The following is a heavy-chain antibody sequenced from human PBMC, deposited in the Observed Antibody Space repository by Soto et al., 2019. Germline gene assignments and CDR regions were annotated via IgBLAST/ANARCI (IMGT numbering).Heavy chain of an antibody. Sequence: SVKVSCKASGGTFSSYRINWVRQAPGQGLEWVGGIVPIRRTADYAQTFQGRVSITADESARTSYMELRSLRSQDTAVYYCVRDSGAKLSSSWGQGTRVTVSS. J-gene: IGHJ4*02. V-gene: IGHV1-69*13. CDR3: VRDSGAKLSSS. CDR1: GGTFSSYR. CDR2: IVPIRRTA. D-gene: IGHD6-13*01.